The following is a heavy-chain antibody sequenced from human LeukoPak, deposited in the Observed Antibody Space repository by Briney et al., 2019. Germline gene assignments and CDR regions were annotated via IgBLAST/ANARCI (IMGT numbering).Heavy chain of an antibody. D-gene: IGHD1-1*01. J-gene: IGHJ3*02. CDR3: SSKSLRLELVDDAFDI. CDR2: ISGSGGST. CDR1: GFTFSSYA. V-gene: IGHV3-23*01. Sequence: GGSLRLSCAASGFTFSSYAMSWVRQAPGKGLEWVSAISGSGGSTYYADSVKGRFTISRANSKNTLYLQMNSLRAEDTAVYYCSSKSLRLELVDDAFDIWGQGTMVTVSS.